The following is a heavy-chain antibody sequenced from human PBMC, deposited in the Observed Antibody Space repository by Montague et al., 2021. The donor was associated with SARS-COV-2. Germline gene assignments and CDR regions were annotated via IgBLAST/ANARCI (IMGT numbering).Heavy chain of an antibody. D-gene: IGHD3-16*01. CDR3: AEGGGGGSYFFAY. J-gene: IGHJ4*02. Sequence: SETLSLTCTVSGDSINSYYWSWIRQSPWKGLERIGYISYSGSTNFNPSLKSRVSMSVDTSKNQFSLNLRYVTAADTAVYYCAEGGGGGSYFFAYWGQGTLVTVSS. CDR1: GDSINSYY. CDR2: ISYSGST. V-gene: IGHV4-59*01.